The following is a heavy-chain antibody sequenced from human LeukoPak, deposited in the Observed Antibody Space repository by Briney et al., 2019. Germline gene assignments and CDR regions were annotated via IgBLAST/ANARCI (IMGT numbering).Heavy chain of an antibody. CDR1: GGTFSSYA. CDR3: ARDRVTGTPTGADY. V-gene: IGHV1-69*04. J-gene: IGHJ4*02. Sequence: ASVKVSCKASGGTFSSYAISWVRQAPGQGLEWMGRIIPILGIANYAQKFQGRVTITADKSTSTAYMELSGLRAEDTAVYYCARDRVTGTPTGADYWGQGTLVTVSS. CDR2: IIPILGIA. D-gene: IGHD1-7*01.